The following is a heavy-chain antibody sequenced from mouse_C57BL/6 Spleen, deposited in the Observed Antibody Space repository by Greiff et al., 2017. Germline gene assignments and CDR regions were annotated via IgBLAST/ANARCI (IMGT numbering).Heavy chain of an antibody. CDR2: ISSGSSTI. D-gene: IGHD2-2*01. V-gene: IGHV5-17*01. CDR1: GFTFSDYG. J-gene: IGHJ4*01. CDR3: ARREGYDEGYAMDY. Sequence: EVQVVESGGGLVKPGGSLKLSCAASGFTFSDYGMHWVRQAPEKGLEWVAYISSGSSTIYYADTVKGRFTISRDNAKNTLFLQMTSLRSEDTAMYYCARREGYDEGYAMDYWGQGTSVTVSS.